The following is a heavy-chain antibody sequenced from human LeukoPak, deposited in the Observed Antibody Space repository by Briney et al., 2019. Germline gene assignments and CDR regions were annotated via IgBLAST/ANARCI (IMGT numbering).Heavy chain of an antibody. J-gene: IGHJ4*02. D-gene: IGHD1-1*01. CDR1: GFTFSSYG. CDR3: AKGTTISY. CDR2: ISYDGSNK. V-gene: IGHV3-30*18. Sequence: GGSLRLSCAASGFTFSSYGMHWVRQAPGKGLEWVAVISYDGSNKYYADSVKGRFTISRDNSKNTLYLQMNSLRAEDTAVYYCAKGTTISYWGQGTLVTVSS.